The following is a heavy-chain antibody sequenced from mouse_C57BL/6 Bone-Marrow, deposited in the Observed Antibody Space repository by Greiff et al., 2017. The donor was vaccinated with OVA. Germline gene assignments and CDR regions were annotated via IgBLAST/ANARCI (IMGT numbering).Heavy chain of an antibody. CDR1: GFTFSDYG. CDR2: ISSGSSTI. Sequence: DVQLLESGGGLVKPGASLKLSCAASGFTFSDYGMHWVRQAPEQGLEWVAYISSGSSTINYEDTVKGRFTMSSDTATNTLFLHLTSLRSEDTALSYCAQGGDRNYTYAMDYWGQGTSVTVSS. V-gene: IGHV5-17*01. CDR3: AQGGDRNYTYAMDY. D-gene: IGHD2-1*01. J-gene: IGHJ4*01.